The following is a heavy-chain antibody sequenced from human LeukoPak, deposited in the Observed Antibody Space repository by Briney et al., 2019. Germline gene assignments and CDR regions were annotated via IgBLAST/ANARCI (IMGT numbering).Heavy chain of an antibody. Sequence: GASVKVSCKASGGTFSSYAISWVRQAPGQGLEWMGGIIPIFGTANYAQKFQGRVTITADESTSTAYMELSSLRSEDTAVYYCATVITMVRGDNFDPWGQGTLVTVSS. CDR3: ATVITMVRGDNFDP. J-gene: IGHJ5*02. D-gene: IGHD3-10*01. V-gene: IGHV1-69*13. CDR1: GGTFSSYA. CDR2: IIPIFGTA.